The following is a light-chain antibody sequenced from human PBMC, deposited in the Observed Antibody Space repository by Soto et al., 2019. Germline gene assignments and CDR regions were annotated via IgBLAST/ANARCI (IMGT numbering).Light chain of an antibody. CDR2: EVV. CDR1: KNDIGVYDF. CDR3: AAWDDGLNGYV. Sequence: QSVLTQPPSASGSPGQSVTISCTGTKNDIGVYDFVSWYQHHPGKAPRLIIYEVVQRPSGVPDRFSGSKSGNTASLTVSGLQAADEADFYCAAWDDGLNGYVFGTGTKLTVL. J-gene: IGLJ1*01. V-gene: IGLV2-8*01.